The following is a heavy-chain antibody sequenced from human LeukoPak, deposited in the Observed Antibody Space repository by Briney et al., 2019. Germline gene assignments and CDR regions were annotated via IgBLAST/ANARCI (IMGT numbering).Heavy chain of an antibody. D-gene: IGHD1-26*01. Sequence: GGSLRLSCAASGFTFSSYGMHWVRQAPGKGLEWVAVISYDGSNKYYADSAKGRFTISRDNSKNTLYLQMNSLRAEDTAVYYCAKDRSGSYYSYFQHWGQGTLVTVSS. CDR2: ISYDGSNK. CDR1: GFTFSSYG. J-gene: IGHJ1*01. V-gene: IGHV3-30*18. CDR3: AKDRSGSYYSYFQH.